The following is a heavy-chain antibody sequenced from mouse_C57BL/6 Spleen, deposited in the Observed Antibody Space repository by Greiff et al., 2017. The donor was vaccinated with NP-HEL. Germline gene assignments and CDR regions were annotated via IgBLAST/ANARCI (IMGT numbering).Heavy chain of an antibody. V-gene: IGHV1-26*01. Sequence: VQLQQSGPELVKPGASVKISCKASGYTFTDYYMNWVKQSHGKSLEWIGDINPNNGGTSYNQKFKGKATLTVDKSSSTAYMELRSLTSEDSAVYYCASWDYDSFDYWGQGTTLTVSS. CDR1: GYTFTDYY. CDR2: INPNNGGT. CDR3: ASWDYDSFDY. J-gene: IGHJ2*01. D-gene: IGHD2-4*01.